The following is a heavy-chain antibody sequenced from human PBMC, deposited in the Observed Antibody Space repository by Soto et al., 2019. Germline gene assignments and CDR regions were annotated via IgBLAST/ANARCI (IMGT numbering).Heavy chain of an antibody. Sequence: QLVQSGAEVKKPGASVRVSCKTSGPTFIAYYIHWVRQAPGQGLEWMGWIDPKSGGTTYEQKFLGRVTMTRDTSINTASMDLNRLTSDDTAVDYCARVSLDVLEWGQGPLITVSA. J-gene: IGHJ4*02. D-gene: IGHD3-3*01. CDR2: IDPKSGGT. CDR3: ARVSLDVLE. V-gene: IGHV1-2*02. CDR1: GPTFIAYY.